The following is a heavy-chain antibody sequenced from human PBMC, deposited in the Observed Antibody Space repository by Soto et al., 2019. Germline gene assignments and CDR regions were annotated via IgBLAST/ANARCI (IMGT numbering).Heavy chain of an antibody. V-gene: IGHV3-74*01. D-gene: IGHD5-18*01. J-gene: IGHJ4*02. CDR1: GFILGSYS. CDR3: ARLGGYNELDF. CDR2: IAVDVRVT. Sequence: GGSLRLSCAASGFILGSYSMDWVRQAPRKGLVWVARIAVDVRVTAYADSVKGRFTISRDNGENTLYLQMNSLRVEDTAVYYGARLGGYNELDFWGQGTLVTFSS.